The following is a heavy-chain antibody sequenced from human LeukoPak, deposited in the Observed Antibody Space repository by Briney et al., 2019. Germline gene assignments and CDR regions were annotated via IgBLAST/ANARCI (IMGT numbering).Heavy chain of an antibody. CDR3: ARDPGSHNSSGWYDY. V-gene: IGHV3-30-3*01. CDR2: VSFDGYKK. D-gene: IGHD6-19*01. CDR1: GFSFRDSP. J-gene: IGHJ4*02. Sequence: GGSLRLSCTAYGFSFRDSPMDWVRQAPGKGLEWGAGVSFDGYKKFYADSVKGRFTISRDNSKNTLYLRMNSLIPEDTAVYYCARDPGSHNSSGWYDYWGQGTLVTVSS.